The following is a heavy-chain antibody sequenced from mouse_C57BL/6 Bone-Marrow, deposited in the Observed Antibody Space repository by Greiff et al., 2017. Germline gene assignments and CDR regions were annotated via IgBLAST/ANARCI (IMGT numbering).Heavy chain of an antibody. CDR3: AKRNYRNYVDWYFDV. J-gene: IGHJ1*03. Sequence: QVQLQQSGPGLVQPSQSLSITCTVSGFSLTSYGVHWVRQSPGKGLEWLGVIWRGGSTDYNAAFMSRLSITKDNSKSQVFFKMNSLQADDTAIYYCAKRNYRNYVDWYFDVWGTGTTVTVSS. D-gene: IGHD2-5*01. CDR1: GFSLTSYG. V-gene: IGHV2-5*01. CDR2: IWRGGST.